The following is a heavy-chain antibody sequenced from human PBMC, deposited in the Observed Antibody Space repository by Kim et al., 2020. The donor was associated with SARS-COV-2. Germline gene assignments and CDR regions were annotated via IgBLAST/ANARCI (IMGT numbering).Heavy chain of an antibody. V-gene: IGHV3-11*06. Sequence: GGSLRLSCAASGFSFSDYYMSWIRQAPGKGLEWISYITSTSSSTNYADSVRGRFTVYRDNAKNSLYLEMNSLTADDTAIYYCATGRNSWYLWYFDYWVQGTLVTVSS. CDR2: ITSTSSST. CDR1: GFSFSDYY. J-gene: IGHJ4*02. CDR3: ATGRNSWYLWYFDY. D-gene: IGHD6-13*01.